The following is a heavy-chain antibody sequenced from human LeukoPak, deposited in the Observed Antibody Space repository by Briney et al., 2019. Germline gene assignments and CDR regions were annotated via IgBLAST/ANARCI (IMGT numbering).Heavy chain of an antibody. V-gene: IGHV3-15*01. J-gene: IGHJ4*02. CDR1: GFTFDDYG. CDR2: IKSKTDGGTA. CDR3: TAAYYCTNGVCYSYFDY. Sequence: PGGSLRLSCVASGFTFDDYGMSWVRQAPGKGLEWVGRIKSKTDGGTADYAAPVKGRFTISRDDSKNTLYLQMNSLKTEDTAVYYCTAAYYCTNGVCYSYFDYWGQGTLVTVSS. D-gene: IGHD2-8*01.